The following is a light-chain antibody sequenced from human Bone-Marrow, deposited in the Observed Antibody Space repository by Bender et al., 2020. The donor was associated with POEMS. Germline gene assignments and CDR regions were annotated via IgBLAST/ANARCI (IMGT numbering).Light chain of an antibody. J-gene: IGLJ2*01. CDR3: YSADSSGTQSV. V-gene: IGLV3-10*01. CDR2: EDS. CDR1: ALPKSY. Sequence: SYELTQPPSVSVYPGQTARITCSGDALPKSYAYWYQQKSGQAPVLVIYEDSKRPSGIPERFSGSSSGTMATLTISGAQVEDEADYYCYSADSSGTQSVFGGGTKLTV.